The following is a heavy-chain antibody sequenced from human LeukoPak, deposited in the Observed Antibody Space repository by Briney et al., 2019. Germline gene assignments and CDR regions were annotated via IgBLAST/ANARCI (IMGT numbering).Heavy chain of an antibody. D-gene: IGHD3-22*01. Sequence: GGSLRLSCAASGFSFSSYWMHWVRQAPGEGLVWVSRVSSDERTTSYADSVKGRFTVSRDNSKNTLYLQMKSLRAEDTPVNYCAMDISGYYRPFDYWGQGTLVTVSS. J-gene: IGHJ4*02. CDR3: AMDISGYYRPFDY. V-gene: IGHV3-74*01. CDR2: VSSDERTT. CDR1: GFSFSSYW.